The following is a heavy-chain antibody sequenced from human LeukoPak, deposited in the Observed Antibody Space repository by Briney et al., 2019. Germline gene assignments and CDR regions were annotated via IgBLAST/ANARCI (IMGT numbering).Heavy chain of an antibody. D-gene: IGHD4-23*01. CDR3: AKRSDYGDNGNYFDY. V-gene: IGHV3-23*01. CDR2: ISGRDSNT. J-gene: IGHJ4*02. Sequence: AGSLRRSCAASGFAFSNYGMSWVRQAPGKGLEWVSLISGRDSNTYYADSVEGRFTISRDNSKSTLYLQMNSLRAEDTAVYYCAKRSDYGDNGNYFDYWGQGTPVTVSS. CDR1: GFAFSNYG.